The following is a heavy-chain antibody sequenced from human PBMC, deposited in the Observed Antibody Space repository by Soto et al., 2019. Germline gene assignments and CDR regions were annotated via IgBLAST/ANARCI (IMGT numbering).Heavy chain of an antibody. CDR2: ISYDGSKK. Sequence: GGSLRLSCAASGFTFSNYAMHCVRQAPGKGLEWVAVISYDGSKKYYADSVKGRFTISRDNSKNTLYLQMNSLRAEDAAAYSCATSLGYRVEYQLQYWGYLDSWGQGAMVTVSS. CDR3: ATSLGYRVEYQLQYWGYLDS. V-gene: IGHV3-30-3*01. J-gene: IGHJ4*02. D-gene: IGHD2-2*02. CDR1: GFTFSNYA.